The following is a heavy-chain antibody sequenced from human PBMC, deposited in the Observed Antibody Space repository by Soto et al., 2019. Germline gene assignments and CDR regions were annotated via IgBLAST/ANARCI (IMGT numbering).Heavy chain of an antibody. Sequence: QVQLVQSGAEVKKPGSSVKVSCKASGYDFTAYDINWVRQASGQGLEWMGWMNPINGATGSARRFQGRVSMTRNTATGTAYLELTSLRSDDSAVYYCGRGPSPRAPAGGTPYYYAMDVWGQGTTVTVSS. CDR1: GYDFTAYD. CDR2: MNPINGAT. V-gene: IGHV1-8*02. J-gene: IGHJ6*02. CDR3: GRGPSPRAPAGGTPYYYAMDV. D-gene: IGHD6-13*01.